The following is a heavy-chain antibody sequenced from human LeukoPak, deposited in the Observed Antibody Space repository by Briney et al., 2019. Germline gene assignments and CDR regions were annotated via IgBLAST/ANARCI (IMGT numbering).Heavy chain of an antibody. Sequence: GGSQRLSCAASGFTFSTYAMNWVRQAPGKGLEWVSAISSSGGSTYYADSVKGRFTISRDNSKNTVYLQMNSLRAEDTAVYYCAKDRLAMVGGVDYWGQGTLVTVSS. V-gene: IGHV3-23*01. CDR3: AKDRLAMVGGVDY. CDR1: GFTFSTYA. CDR2: ISSSGGST. J-gene: IGHJ4*02. D-gene: IGHD3-10*01.